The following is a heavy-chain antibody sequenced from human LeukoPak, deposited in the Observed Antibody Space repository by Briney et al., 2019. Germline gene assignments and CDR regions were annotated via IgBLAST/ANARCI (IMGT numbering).Heavy chain of an antibody. Sequence: ASVKVSCKASGYTFTGYYMHWVRQAPGQGLEWMGWINPNSGGTNYAQKFQGRVTMTRDTSISTAYMELSRLRSEDTAVYYCATGLGPHDFWSGPHAFDIWGQGTMVTVSS. D-gene: IGHD3-3*01. CDR3: ATGLGPHDFWSGPHAFDI. CDR1: GYTFTGYY. V-gene: IGHV1-2*02. CDR2: INPNSGGT. J-gene: IGHJ3*02.